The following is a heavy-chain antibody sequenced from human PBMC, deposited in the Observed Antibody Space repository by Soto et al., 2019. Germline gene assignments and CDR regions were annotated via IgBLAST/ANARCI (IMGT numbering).Heavy chain of an antibody. Sequence: GESLKISCKGSGYSFTSYWISWVRQMPGKGLEWMGRIDPSDSYTNYSPSFQGHVTISADKSISTAYLQWSSLKASDTAMYYCARRLGRRAAKLLNYYYGMDVWGQGTTVTVSS. D-gene: IGHD2-15*01. CDR1: GYSFTSYW. J-gene: IGHJ6*02. CDR2: IDPSDSYT. CDR3: ARRLGRRAAKLLNYYYGMDV. V-gene: IGHV5-10-1*01.